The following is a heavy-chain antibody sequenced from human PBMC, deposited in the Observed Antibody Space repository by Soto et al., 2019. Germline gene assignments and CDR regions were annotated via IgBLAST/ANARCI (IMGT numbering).Heavy chain of an antibody. CDR2: VNPNSGGT. CDR1: GYTFTGYY. V-gene: IGHV1-2*02. Sequence: ASVKVSCKASGYTFTGYYMHWVRQAPGQGLEWMGWVNPNSGGTNYAQKFQGRVTMTRDTSISTAYMELSRLRSDDTAVYYCARVNVVVVAATREYYFDYWGQGTLVTVSS. CDR3: ARVNVVVVAATREYYFDY. J-gene: IGHJ4*02. D-gene: IGHD2-15*01.